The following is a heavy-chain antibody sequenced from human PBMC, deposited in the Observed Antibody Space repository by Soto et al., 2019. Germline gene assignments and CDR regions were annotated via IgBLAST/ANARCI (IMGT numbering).Heavy chain of an antibody. V-gene: IGHV4-4*07. CDR1: GGSMSSYF. Sequence: PSETLSLTCTVSGGSMSSYFWSWIRQPAGKGLEWIGRIYSSGSTDYNPSLKSRVTMSIDTSKNQFSLNLGSVTAADTAVYFCARVKTVDYYGMGVWGQGTTVTVSS. CDR2: IYSSGST. J-gene: IGHJ6*02. CDR3: ARVKTVDYYGMGV.